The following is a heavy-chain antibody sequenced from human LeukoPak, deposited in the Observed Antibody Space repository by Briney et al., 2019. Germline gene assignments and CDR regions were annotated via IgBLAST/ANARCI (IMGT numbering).Heavy chain of an antibody. D-gene: IGHD3-3*01. CDR2: ITNDGSST. CDR1: GLTFSSHW. J-gene: IGHJ4*02. Sequence: GGSLRLSCAASGLTFSSHWMHWVRQAPGKGLVWVSRITNDGSSTIYADSVKGRFTISRDNAKNMLYLQVNSLRAEDTAVYYCAKTWSYYDFWSGRRPGYFDYWGQGTLVTVSS. V-gene: IGHV3-74*01. CDR3: AKTWSYYDFWSGRRPGYFDY.